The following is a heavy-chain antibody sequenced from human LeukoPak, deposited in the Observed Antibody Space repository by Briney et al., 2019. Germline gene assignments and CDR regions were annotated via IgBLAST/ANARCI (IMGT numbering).Heavy chain of an antibody. CDR3: ARDLRQLAHPAAGDY. D-gene: IGHD1-1*01. J-gene: IGHJ4*02. CDR2: IKQDGSEK. Sequence: AGGSLRLSCAASGFTFSSYWMSWVRQAPGKGLEWVANIKQDGSEKYYVDSVKGRFTISRDNAKNSLYLQMNSLRAEDTAVYYCARDLRQLAHPAAGDYWGQGTLVTVSS. V-gene: IGHV3-7*01. CDR1: GFTFSSYW.